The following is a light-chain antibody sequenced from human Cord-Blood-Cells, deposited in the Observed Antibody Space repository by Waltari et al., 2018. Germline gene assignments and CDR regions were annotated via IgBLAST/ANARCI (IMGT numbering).Light chain of an antibody. V-gene: IGLV3-1*01. CDR1: KLWDKY. CDR3: QAWDSSTWV. J-gene: IGLJ3*02. CDR2: QDS. Sequence: SYELTQPPAVSVSPGQTASITCSGDKLWDKYACWYQQKPGQSPVLVIYQDSKRPSGIPGRFSGSNSGNTATLTISGTQAMDEADYYCQAWDSSTWVFGGGTKLTVL.